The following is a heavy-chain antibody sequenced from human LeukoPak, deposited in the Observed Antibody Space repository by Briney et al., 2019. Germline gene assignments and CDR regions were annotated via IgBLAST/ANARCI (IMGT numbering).Heavy chain of an antibody. J-gene: IGHJ4*02. CDR2: ISYDGSNK. D-gene: IGHD3-3*02. CDR3: AKVASIDSGDDY. V-gene: IGHV3-30*18. Sequence: PGGSLGLSCAASGFTFSSYGMHWVRQAPGKGLEWVAVISYDGSNKYYADSVKGRFTISRDNSKNTLYLQMNSLRAEDTAVYYCAKVASIDSGDDYWGQGTLVTVSS. CDR1: GFTFSSYG.